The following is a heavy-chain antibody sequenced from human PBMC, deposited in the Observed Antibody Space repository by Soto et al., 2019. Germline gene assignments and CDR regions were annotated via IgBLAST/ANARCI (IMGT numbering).Heavy chain of an antibody. D-gene: IGHD2-21*01. CDR2: ISHDGSNK. J-gene: IGHJ2*01. CDR1: GFTFSNYD. V-gene: IGHV3-30*03. Sequence: QVQLVESGGGVVQPGRSLRLSCAVSGFTFSNYDMHWVRQAPGKGLGWVALISHDGSNKDYADFVKGRFTISRDNSKNTLYLQMNSLRTEDTAVYYCARGSLAYCGGDPYCGYFDPWGRGTLVTVSS. CDR3: ARGSLAYCGGDPYCGYFDP.